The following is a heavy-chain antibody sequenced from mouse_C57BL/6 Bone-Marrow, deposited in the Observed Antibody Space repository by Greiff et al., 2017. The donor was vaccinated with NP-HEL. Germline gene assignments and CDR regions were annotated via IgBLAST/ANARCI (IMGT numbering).Heavy chain of an antibody. CDR3: GYDYGASSYWYFDV. Sequence: QVQLQQPGAELVKPGASVKLSCKASGYTFTSYWMHWVKQRPGQGLEWIGMIHPNSGSTNYNEKFKSKATLTVDKSFSTAYMQLSSLTSEDSAVYYSGYDYGASSYWYFDVWGTGTTVTVSS. V-gene: IGHV1-64*01. CDR1: GYTFTSYW. CDR2: IHPNSGST. D-gene: IGHD2-4*01. J-gene: IGHJ1*03.